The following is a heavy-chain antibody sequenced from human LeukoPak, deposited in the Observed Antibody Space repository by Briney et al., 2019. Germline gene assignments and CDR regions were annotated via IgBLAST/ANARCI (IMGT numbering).Heavy chain of an antibody. J-gene: IGHJ3*02. CDR1: GFTVSSNY. V-gene: IGHV3-53*01. D-gene: IGHD2/OR15-2a*01. Sequence: PGGSLRLSCAASGFTVSSNYMTWVRQAPGKGLEWVSVIYSGGSTYYAQSVKGRFTISRDNSKNTLYLQMNSLRAEDTAVYYCARYRNGIPSGDAFDTWGHGTMATVSS. CDR2: IYSGGST. CDR3: ARYRNGIPSGDAFDT.